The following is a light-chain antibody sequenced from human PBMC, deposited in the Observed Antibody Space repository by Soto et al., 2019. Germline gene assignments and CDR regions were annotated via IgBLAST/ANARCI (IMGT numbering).Light chain of an antibody. CDR2: QDS. CDR3: QAWDSSTVV. V-gene: IGLV3-1*01. Sequence: SYELTQPPSVSVSPGQTASITCSGDKLGDKYACWYQQKPGQSPVLVIYQDSKRPSGIPERFSGSNSGNTATLTISGTQAMDEADYYCQAWDSSTVVFGGGTKADRP. J-gene: IGLJ2*01. CDR1: KLGDKY.